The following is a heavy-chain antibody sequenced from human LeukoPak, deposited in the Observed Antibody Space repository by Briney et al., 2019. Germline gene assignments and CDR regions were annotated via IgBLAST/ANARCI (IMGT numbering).Heavy chain of an antibody. D-gene: IGHD1-7*01. CDR1: GFTFSSYS. CDR3: ARMNYVSTGWGAPFDN. CDR2: IGSSGTTT. Sequence: GGSLRLSCAASGFTFSSYSMNWVRQAPGRGLEWLSYIGSSGTTTYYADSVKGRFTISRDNAKNLLLLQMNSLRAEDTAVYYCARMNYVSTGWGAPFDNWGQGTLVTVSS. V-gene: IGHV3-48*04. J-gene: IGHJ4*02.